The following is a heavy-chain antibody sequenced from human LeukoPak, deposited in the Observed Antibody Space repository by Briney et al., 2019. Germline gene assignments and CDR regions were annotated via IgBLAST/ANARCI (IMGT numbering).Heavy chain of an antibody. CDR3: ARDCYDFWSGCGFDY. CDR2: IYTSGST. J-gene: IGHJ4*02. Sequence: SETLSLTCTVSGGSISSGSYYWSWIRQPAGKGLEWIGRIYTSGSTNYNPSLKSRVTISVDTSKNQFSLKLSSVTAADTAVYYCARDCYDFWSGCGFDYWGQGTLVTASS. D-gene: IGHD3-3*01. CDR1: GGSISSGSYY. V-gene: IGHV4-61*02.